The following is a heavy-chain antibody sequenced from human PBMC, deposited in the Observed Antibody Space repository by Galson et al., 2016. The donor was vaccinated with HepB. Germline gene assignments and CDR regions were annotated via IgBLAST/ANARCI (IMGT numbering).Heavy chain of an antibody. CDR2: VTGSGGST. D-gene: IGHD2/OR15-2a*01. CDR1: GLTFSDYA. CDR3: AKNLNRRGPDPFDT. J-gene: IGHJ3*02. V-gene: IGHV3-23*01. Sequence: LRLSCAASGLTFSDYAMNCVRQAPGKGLEWVSTVTGSGGSTYYADSVTARFTISRDNSKNTRYPQMHSLRADDTAVYYCAKNLNRRGPDPFDTWGQGTLVTVSS.